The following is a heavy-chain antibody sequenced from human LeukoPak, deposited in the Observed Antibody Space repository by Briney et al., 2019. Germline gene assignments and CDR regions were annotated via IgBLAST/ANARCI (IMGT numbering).Heavy chain of an antibody. J-gene: IGHJ4*02. CDR3: ARGIVGATRGLFDY. V-gene: IGHV4-34*01. CDR1: GGSFSGYF. Sequence: SETPSLTCAVYGGSFSGYFWSWIRQPPGKGLEWIGEVNHSGSTNYNPSLKSRVTISVDTSKNQFSLKLSSVTAADTAVYYCARGIVGATRGLFDYWDQGTLVTVSS. CDR2: VNHSGST. D-gene: IGHD1-26*01.